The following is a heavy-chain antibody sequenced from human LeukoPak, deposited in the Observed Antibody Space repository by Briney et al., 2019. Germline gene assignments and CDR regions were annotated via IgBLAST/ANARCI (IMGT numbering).Heavy chain of an antibody. CDR2: IYTSGGT. D-gene: IGHD3-9*01. CDR1: GGSISSGSYY. Sequence: SETLSLTCTVSGGSISSGSYYWSWIRQPAGKGLEWIGRIYTSGGTNYNPSLKSRVTISLDTSKNQVSLRLSSVTAADTAVYYCARKDGDWWGQGTLVTVSS. CDR3: ARKDGDW. J-gene: IGHJ4*02. V-gene: IGHV4-61*02.